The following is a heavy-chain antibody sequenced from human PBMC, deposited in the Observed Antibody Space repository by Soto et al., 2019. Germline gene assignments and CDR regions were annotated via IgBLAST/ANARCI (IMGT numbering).Heavy chain of an antibody. Sequence: SETLSLTCTVSGGSINTGDYYWTWIRQPRGKGLEWIGYIYYSGTTYYNPSLKSRVSLSLDTSKNHFSLRLTSVTAADTAVYYCARGVDFEGFSPYGMDVWGQGTTVTVS. CDR2: IYYSGTT. J-gene: IGHJ6*02. V-gene: IGHV4-30-4*01. CDR1: GGSINTGDYY. D-gene: IGHD3-3*01. CDR3: ARGVDFEGFSPYGMDV.